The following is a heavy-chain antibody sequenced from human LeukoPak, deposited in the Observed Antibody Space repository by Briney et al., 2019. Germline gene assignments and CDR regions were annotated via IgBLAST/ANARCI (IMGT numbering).Heavy chain of an antibody. D-gene: IGHD6-13*01. CDR1: GFTFSSYS. Sequence: GGSLRLSCAASGFTFSSYSMNWVRQAPGKGLEWVSSISRSSSYIYYADSVKGRFTISRDNAKNSLYLQMNSLRAEDTAVYYCARGAAGSYSGIDYWGQGTLVTVSS. CDR2: ISRSSSYI. V-gene: IGHV3-21*01. J-gene: IGHJ4*02. CDR3: ARGAAGSYSGIDY.